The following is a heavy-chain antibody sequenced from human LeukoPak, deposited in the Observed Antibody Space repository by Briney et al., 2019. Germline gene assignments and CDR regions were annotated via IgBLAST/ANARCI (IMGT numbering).Heavy chain of an antibody. D-gene: IGHD3-10*01. CDR1: GFTVSSNY. V-gene: IGHV3-7*01. J-gene: IGHJ4*02. Sequence: GGSLRLSCAASGFTVSSNYMSWVRQAPGKGLEWVANIKDDGSEKYYVDSVKGRFTISRDNAKNSLYLQMNSLRDDDTAMYYCARTIRGFWGQGTLVTVSS. CDR2: IKDDGSEK. CDR3: ARTIRGF.